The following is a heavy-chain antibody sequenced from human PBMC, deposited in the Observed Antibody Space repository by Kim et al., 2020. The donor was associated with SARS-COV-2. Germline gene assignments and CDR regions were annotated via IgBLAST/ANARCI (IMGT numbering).Heavy chain of an antibody. CDR3: ARDSSSWYMSERAWFDP. J-gene: IGHJ5*02. D-gene: IGHD6-13*01. V-gene: IGHV4-59*13. CDR1: GGSISSYY. CDR2: IYYSGST. Sequence: SETLSLTCTVSGGSISSYYWSWIRQPPGKGLEWIGYIYYSGSTNYNPSLKSRVTISVDTSKNQFSLKLSSVTAADTAVYYCARDSSSWYMSERAWFDPWGQGTLVTVSS.